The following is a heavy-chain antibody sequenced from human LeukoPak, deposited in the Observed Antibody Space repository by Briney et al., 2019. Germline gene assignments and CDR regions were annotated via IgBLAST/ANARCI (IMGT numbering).Heavy chain of an antibody. CDR3: TTVTVTTYYYYYMDV. CDR1: GFTFSNAW. CDR2: IKSKTDGGTT. D-gene: IGHD4-17*01. Sequence: GGSLRLSCAACGFTFSNAWMSWVRQAPGKGLEWFGRIKSKTDGGTTDYAAPVKGRFTISRDDSKNTLYLQMNSLKTEDTAVYYCTTVTVTTYYYYYMDVWGKGTTVTVSS. J-gene: IGHJ6*03. V-gene: IGHV3-15*01.